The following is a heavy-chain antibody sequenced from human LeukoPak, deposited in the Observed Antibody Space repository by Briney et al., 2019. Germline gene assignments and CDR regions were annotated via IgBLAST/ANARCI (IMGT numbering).Heavy chain of an antibody. CDR3: ARGWKLYDSSGYPFDY. D-gene: IGHD3-22*01. CDR2: MNPNSGNT. J-gene: IGHJ4*02. Sequence: ASVKVSCKASGYTFTSYAINWVRQATGPGLEWMGWMNPNSGNTGYAQKFQGRVTITRNTSISTAYMELSSLRSEDTAVYYCARGWKLYDSSGYPFDYWGQGTLVTVSS. V-gene: IGHV1-8*03. CDR1: GYTFTSYA.